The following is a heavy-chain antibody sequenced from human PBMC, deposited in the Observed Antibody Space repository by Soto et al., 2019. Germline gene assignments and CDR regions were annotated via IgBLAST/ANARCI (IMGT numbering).Heavy chain of an antibody. CDR3: ARVWGGAFDI. Sequence: ETLSLTCAVSGGSISSYYWSWIRQPPGKGLEWIGYIYYSGSTNYNPSLKSRVTISVDTSKNQFSLKLSSVTAADTAVYYCARVWGGAFDIWGQGTMVTVSS. V-gene: IGHV4-59*01. CDR1: GGSISSYY. J-gene: IGHJ3*02. D-gene: IGHD3-10*01. CDR2: IYYSGST.